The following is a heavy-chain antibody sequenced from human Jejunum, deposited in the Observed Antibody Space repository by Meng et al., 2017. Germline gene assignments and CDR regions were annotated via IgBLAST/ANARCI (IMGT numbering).Heavy chain of an antibody. V-gene: IGHV3-69-1*01. D-gene: IGHD2-15*01. CDR2: IGSSGSV. CDR3: ARGGYPRA. CDR1: GFTFSTYA. Sequence: GESLKISCAASGFTFSTYAMNWVRQAPGKGLEWVSLIGSSGSVYYADSVEGRFTISRDNAENSLYLQMNSLRAEDTAVYYCARGGYPRAWGQGTLVTVSS. J-gene: IGHJ5*02.